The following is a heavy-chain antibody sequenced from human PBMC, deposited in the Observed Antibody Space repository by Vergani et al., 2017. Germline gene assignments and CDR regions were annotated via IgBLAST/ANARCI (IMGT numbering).Heavy chain of an antibody. D-gene: IGHD1-26*01. CDR3: ARPRLGIVGGGVDY. CDR2: IYHSGST. CDR1: GYSISSGYY. Sequence: QVQLQESGPGLVKPSETLSLTCAVSGYSISSGYYWGWIRQPPGKGLEWIGSIYHSGSTYYNPSLKSRVTISVDTSKNQFSLKLGSVTAADTAVYYCARPRLGIVGGGVDYWGQGTLVTVSS. J-gene: IGHJ4*02. V-gene: IGHV4-38-2*01.